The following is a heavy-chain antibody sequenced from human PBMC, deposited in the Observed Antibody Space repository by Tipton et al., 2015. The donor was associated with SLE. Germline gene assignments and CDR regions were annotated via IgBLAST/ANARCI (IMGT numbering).Heavy chain of an antibody. Sequence: TLSLTCTVSGGSIISGDYFWTWIRQPPGKGLEWIGYISDNGITYYSPSLKSRVTLSVDSSKNQISLKLRSVTAADTAVYYCASSFPSPLNSYGQGTFDYWGQGTLVTVSS. V-gene: IGHV4-30-4*01. J-gene: IGHJ4*02. CDR3: ASSFPSPLNSYGQGTFDY. D-gene: IGHD5-18*01. CDR1: GGSIISGDYF. CDR2: ISDNGIT.